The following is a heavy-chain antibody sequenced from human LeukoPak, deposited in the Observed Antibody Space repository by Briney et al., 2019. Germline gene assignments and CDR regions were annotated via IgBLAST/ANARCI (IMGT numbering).Heavy chain of an antibody. Sequence: SETLSLTCAVYGGSFSGYYWSWIRQPPGKGLEWIGEINHSGSTNYNPSLKSRVTISVDTSKNQFSLKLSSVTAADTAVYYCAKKYSYGYYYYYNRDVGGKGPTVTIPS. CDR2: INHSGST. CDR1: GGSFSGYY. J-gene: IGHJ6*03. D-gene: IGHD5-18*01. CDR3: AKKYSYGYYYYYNRDV. V-gene: IGHV4-34*01.